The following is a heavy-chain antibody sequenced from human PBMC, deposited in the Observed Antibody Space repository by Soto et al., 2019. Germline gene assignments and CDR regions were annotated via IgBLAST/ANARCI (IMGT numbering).Heavy chain of an antibody. D-gene: IGHD3-3*01. V-gene: IGHV4-59*01. CDR3: ARGIWSGYPYYYYYMDV. Sequence: ETLSLTCTGSGGSISSYYWSWIRQPPGKGLEWIGYIYYSGSTNYNPSLKSRVTISVETSKNQFSLKLSSVTAADTAVYYCARGIWSGYPYYYYYMDVWGKGTTVTVSS. CDR1: GGSISSYY. CDR2: IYYSGST. J-gene: IGHJ6*03.